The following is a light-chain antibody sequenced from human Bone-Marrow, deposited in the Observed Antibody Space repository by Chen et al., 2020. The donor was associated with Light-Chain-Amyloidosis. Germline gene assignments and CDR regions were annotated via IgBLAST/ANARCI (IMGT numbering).Light chain of an antibody. V-gene: IGLV2-14*01. CDR3: SSYTITNTLV. Sequence: QSALTQPASVSGSTGQSITISCTGTSSDVGGDNHVSWYQQHPDKAPKLMIYEVTNRPSWVPDRFAGSKSDNTASLTISGLQTEDEADYFCSSYTITNTLVFGRGTRVTVL. J-gene: IGLJ1*01. CDR1: SSDVGGDNH. CDR2: EVT.